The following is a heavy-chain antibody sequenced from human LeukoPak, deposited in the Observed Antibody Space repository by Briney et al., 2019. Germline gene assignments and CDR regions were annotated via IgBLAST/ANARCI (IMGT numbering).Heavy chain of an antibody. CDR2: IYHSGST. D-gene: IGHD3-3*01. CDR1: GGSISGYY. J-gene: IGHJ4*02. CDR3: ATRGYDFWSGYHDYFDY. V-gene: IGHV4-38-2*02. Sequence: SETLSLTCTVSGGSISGYYWGWIRQPPGKGLEWIGSIYHSGSTYYNPSLKSRVTISVDTSKNQFSLKLSSVTAADTAVYYCATRGYDFWSGYHDYFDYWGQGTLVTVSS.